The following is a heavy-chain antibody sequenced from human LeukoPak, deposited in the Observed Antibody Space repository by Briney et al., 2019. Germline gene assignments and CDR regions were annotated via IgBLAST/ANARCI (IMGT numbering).Heavy chain of an antibody. CDR2: IKNKANSYIT. D-gene: IGHD1-26*01. Sequence: GGSLRLSCAASGFMFSSYWMSWVRQAPGKGLEWVGRIKNKANSYITQYAASMEGRFTISRDDSKNSLYLQMSSLKTEDTAMYYCASIRGTLGYWGQGTVVTVSS. V-gene: IGHV3-72*01. CDR3: ASIRGTLGY. CDR1: GFMFSSYW. J-gene: IGHJ4*02.